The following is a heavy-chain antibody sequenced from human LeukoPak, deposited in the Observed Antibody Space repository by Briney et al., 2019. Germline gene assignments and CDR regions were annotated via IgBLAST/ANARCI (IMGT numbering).Heavy chain of an antibody. D-gene: IGHD2-15*01. Sequence: ASVKVSCKASAYTFTGYYMHWVRQAPGQGLEWMGRINPNSGGTNYAQKFQGRVTMTRDTSISTAYMELSRLRSDDTAVYYCARGRGCSGGSCYSRGNWFDPWGQGTLVTVSS. CDR3: ARGRGCSGGSCYSRGNWFDP. V-gene: IGHV1-2*06. CDR2: INPNSGGT. J-gene: IGHJ5*02. CDR1: AYTFTGYY.